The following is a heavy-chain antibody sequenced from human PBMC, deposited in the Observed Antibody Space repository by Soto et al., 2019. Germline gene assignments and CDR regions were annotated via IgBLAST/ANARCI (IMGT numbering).Heavy chain of an antibody. D-gene: IGHD3-10*01. CDR3: ARRGYGSGDWFDP. J-gene: IGHJ5*02. CDR1: GGSISSGGYS. Sequence: SDTLALTCTVSGGSISSGGYSWSWIRQHPGKGMEWIGYIYYSGSTYYNPSLKGRVTISVDTSKNQFSLKLSSVTAADTAVYYCARRGYGSGDWFDPWGQGTLVTVSS. V-gene: IGHV4-31*03. CDR2: IYYSGST.